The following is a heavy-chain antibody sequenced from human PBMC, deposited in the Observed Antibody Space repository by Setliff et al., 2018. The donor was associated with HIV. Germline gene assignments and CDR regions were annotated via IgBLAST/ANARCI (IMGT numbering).Heavy chain of an antibody. D-gene: IGHD6-6*01. CDR2: IIPAFGRA. J-gene: IGHJ5*02. Sequence: SVKVSCKASGKTLSVHPISWVRQAPGRGLEWMGGIIPAFGRANYAQKFQGRVTITTDESTTTVFMELTGLRSEDTAVYYCARRSIAVREAQFDPWGQGTQVTVSS. CDR3: ARRSIAVREAQFDP. V-gene: IGHV1-69*05. CDR1: GKTLSVHP.